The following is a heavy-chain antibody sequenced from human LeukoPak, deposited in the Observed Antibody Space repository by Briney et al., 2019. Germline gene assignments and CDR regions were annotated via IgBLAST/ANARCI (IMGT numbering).Heavy chain of an antibody. CDR1: GYTFTSYD. Sequence: ASVKVSCKASGYTFTSYDIHWVRQATGQGLEWMGRMNPNRGDTDYAQKFQGRVTMTTDTSTSTAYMELRSLRSDDTAVYYCARFASSQWFGELYYWGQGTLVTVSS. D-gene: IGHD3-10*01. J-gene: IGHJ4*02. CDR3: ARFASSQWFGELYY. V-gene: IGHV1-8*01. CDR2: MNPNRGDT.